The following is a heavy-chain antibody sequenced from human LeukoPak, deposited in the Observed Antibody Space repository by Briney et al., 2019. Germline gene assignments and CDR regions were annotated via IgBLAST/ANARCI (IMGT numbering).Heavy chain of an antibody. V-gene: IGHV1-69*04. CDR2: IIPILGIA. Sequence: SVKVSCKASGYTFTSYGIRWVRQAPGQGLEWMGRIIPILGIANYAQKFQGRVTITADKSTSTAYMELSSLRSEDTAVYYCARDKDDSSGYYSPFDYWGQGTLVTVSS. CDR1: GYTFTSYG. CDR3: ARDKDDSSGYYSPFDY. D-gene: IGHD3-22*01. J-gene: IGHJ4*02.